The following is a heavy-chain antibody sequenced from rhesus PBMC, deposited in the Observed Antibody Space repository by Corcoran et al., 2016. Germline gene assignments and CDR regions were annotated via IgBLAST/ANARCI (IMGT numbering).Heavy chain of an antibody. Sequence: QVQRQESGPGLVTPSETLAPTCPVSGGPSSDDDYRSWIRQPPGKGLEWIGYIYESGGGTNYNPSLRKRFPISVATSKNQFSLKLSSVTAADTAVYYCARDRTTSSQYYYGLDSWGQGVVVTVSS. CDR1: GGPSSDDDY. J-gene: IGHJ6*01. V-gene: IGHV4-106*01. CDR2: IYESGGGT. D-gene: IGHD1-20*01. CDR3: ARDRTTSSQYYYGLDS.